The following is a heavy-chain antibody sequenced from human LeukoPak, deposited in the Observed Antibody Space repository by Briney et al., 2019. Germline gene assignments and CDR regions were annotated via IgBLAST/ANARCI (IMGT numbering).Heavy chain of an antibody. CDR2: VFYSGRT. CDR1: GGSFSGYY. Sequence: PSETLSLTCAVYGGSFSGYYWSWIRQPPGKGLEWIGTVFYSGRTYYNSSLQSRVTISVDTSKNQFSLRLSSVTPADTAIYYCARLSNDYGDYEGHYWGQGTLVTVSP. CDR3: ARLSNDYGDYEGHY. D-gene: IGHD4-17*01. J-gene: IGHJ4*02. V-gene: IGHV4-34*12.